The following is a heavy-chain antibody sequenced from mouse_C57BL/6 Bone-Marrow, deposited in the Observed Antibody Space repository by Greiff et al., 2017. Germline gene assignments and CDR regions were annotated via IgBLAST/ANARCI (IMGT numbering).Heavy chain of an antibody. V-gene: IGHV1-69*01. J-gene: IGHJ4*01. CDR2: IDPSDSYT. CDR3: ARWSYDGYYGDYAMDY. Sequence: QVQLQQPGAELVMPGASVTLSCKASGYTFTSYWLHWVKQRPGQGLEWIGEIDPSDSYTNYNQKFKGKSTLTVDKSSSTAYMQLSRLTSEDSAVYYCARWSYDGYYGDYAMDYWGQGTSVTVSS. CDR1: GYTFTSYW. D-gene: IGHD2-3*01.